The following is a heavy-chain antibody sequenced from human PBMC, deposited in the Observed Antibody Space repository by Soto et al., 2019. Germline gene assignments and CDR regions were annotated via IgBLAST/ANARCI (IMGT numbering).Heavy chain of an antibody. D-gene: IGHD5-18*01. J-gene: IGHJ4*02. CDR3: AKDICVRSYGFVGFFDY. Sequence: QVQLVESGGGVVQPGRSLRLSCAASGFTFSSYGMHWVRQAPGKGLEWVAVISYDGSNKYYADSVKGRFTISRDNSKNTRYLQMNSLRPEDTAVYYCAKDICVRSYGFVGFFDYWGEGALVAVTS. CDR2: ISYDGSNK. V-gene: IGHV3-30*18. CDR1: GFTFSSYG.